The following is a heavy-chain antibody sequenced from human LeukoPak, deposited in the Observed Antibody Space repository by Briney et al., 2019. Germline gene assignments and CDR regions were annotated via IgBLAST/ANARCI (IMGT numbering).Heavy chain of an antibody. CDR1: GGSISSSSYY. V-gene: IGHV4-39*07. J-gene: IGHJ5*02. CDR2: IYYSGST. D-gene: IGHD4-23*01. Sequence: SETLSLTCTVSGGSISSSSYYWGWIRQPPGKGLEWIGSIYYSGSTYYNPSLKSRVTISVDTSKNQFSLKLSSVTAADTAVYYCARGDWVVTPNNWFDPWGQGTLVTVSS. CDR3: ARGDWVVTPNNWFDP.